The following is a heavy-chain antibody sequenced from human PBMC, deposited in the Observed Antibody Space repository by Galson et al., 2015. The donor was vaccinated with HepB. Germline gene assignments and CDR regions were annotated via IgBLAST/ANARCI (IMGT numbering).Heavy chain of an antibody. CDR3: ARDSRGYSYGGSDY. V-gene: IGHV1-18*01. J-gene: IGHJ4*02. D-gene: IGHD5-18*01. CDR1: GYTFTSYG. CDR2: ISAYNGNT. Sequence: SVKVSCKASGYTFTSYGISWVRQAPGQGLEWMGWISAYNGNTNYAQKLQGRVTMTTDTSTSTAYMELRSLRSDDTAVYYCARDSRGYSYGGSDYWGQGTLVTVSS.